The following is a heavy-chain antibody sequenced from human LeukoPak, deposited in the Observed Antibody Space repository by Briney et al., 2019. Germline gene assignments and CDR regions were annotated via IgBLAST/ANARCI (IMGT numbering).Heavy chain of an antibody. V-gene: IGHV3-23*01. J-gene: IGHJ5*02. Sequence: GGSLRLSCAASGFTFSSYGMSWVRQAPGRGLEWVSAISGSGGSTYYADSVKGRFTISRDNSKNTLYLQMNSLRAEDTAVYYCARVSLYDYVWGSYNPWGQGTLVTVSS. CDR2: ISGSGGST. D-gene: IGHD3-16*01. CDR3: ARVSLYDYVWGSYNP. CDR1: GFTFSSYG.